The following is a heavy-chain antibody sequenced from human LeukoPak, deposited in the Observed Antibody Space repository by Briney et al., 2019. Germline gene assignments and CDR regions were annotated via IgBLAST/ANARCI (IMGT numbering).Heavy chain of an antibody. D-gene: IGHD6-13*01. V-gene: IGHV3-21*01. J-gene: IGHJ3*02. CDR3: ARDRSSSWSRDAFDI. Sequence: PGGSLRLSCAASGFTFSSYRMNWVREAPGKTLEWVSSISSSSSYIYYADSVKGRFTISRDNAKNSLYLQMNSLRAEDTAVYYCARDRSSSWSRDAFDIWGQGTMVTVSS. CDR2: ISSSSSYI. CDR1: GFTFSSYR.